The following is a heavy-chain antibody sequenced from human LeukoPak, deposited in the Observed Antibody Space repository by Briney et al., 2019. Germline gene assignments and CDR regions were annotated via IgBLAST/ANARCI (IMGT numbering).Heavy chain of an antibody. CDR1: GFSFRDYP. CDR2: ISSSSSYL. J-gene: IGHJ4*02. D-gene: IGHD2-2*01. CDR3: AGEPIVTAGIVGYY. V-gene: IGHV3-21*06. Sequence: PGGSLRLSCEAAGFSFRDYPMGWVRRAPGKGLEWVSSISSSSSYLYYADSVKGRFTISRDNAKNSLYLQMNSLRAEDTAVYYCAGEPIVTAGIVGYYWGQGTLATVSS.